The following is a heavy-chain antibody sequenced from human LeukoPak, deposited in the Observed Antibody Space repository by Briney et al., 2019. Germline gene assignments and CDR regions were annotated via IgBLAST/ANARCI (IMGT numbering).Heavy chain of an antibody. D-gene: IGHD1-26*01. CDR1: GFNFSGSA. CDR3: TRDSGTYIWLDP. CDR2: IDKEKNSYATAS. Sequence: PGGSPRLSCAASGFNFSGSAIHWVRQSFGKGLEWIGHIDKEKNSYATASAYAVSVEGRFTVSRDDSKNMAFLQMSGLKTEDTALYFCTRDSGTYIWLDPWGQGTLVTVSS. V-gene: IGHV3-73*01. J-gene: IGHJ5*02.